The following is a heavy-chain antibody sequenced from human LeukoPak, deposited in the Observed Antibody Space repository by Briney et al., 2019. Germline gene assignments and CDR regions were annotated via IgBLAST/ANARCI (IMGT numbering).Heavy chain of an antibody. CDR3: ARTEEDGFDY. J-gene: IGHJ4*02. CDR2: ISAYNGNT. D-gene: IGHD5-24*01. Sequence: ASVKVSCKASGGTFSSYAISWVRQAPGQGLEWMGWISAYNGNTKSVQKLQGRVTMTTDTSTSTAYMELRSLRYDDTAVYYCARTEEDGFDYWGQGTPVTVSS. V-gene: IGHV1-18*01. CDR1: GGTFSSYA.